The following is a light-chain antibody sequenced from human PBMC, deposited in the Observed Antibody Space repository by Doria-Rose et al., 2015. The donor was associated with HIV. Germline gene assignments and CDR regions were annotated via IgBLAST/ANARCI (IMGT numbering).Light chain of an antibody. CDR2: DGS. Sequence: TQSPGTLSLSPGERATLSCRASQGFSSTYLAWYQQEPGQAPSLLIYDGSTRATGIPGRFSASGSGTDFTLTINRLEPEDFALYYCHQYGTSWTFGQGTKVEI. V-gene: IGKV3-20*01. CDR1: QGFSSTY. J-gene: IGKJ1*01. CDR3: HQYGTSWT.